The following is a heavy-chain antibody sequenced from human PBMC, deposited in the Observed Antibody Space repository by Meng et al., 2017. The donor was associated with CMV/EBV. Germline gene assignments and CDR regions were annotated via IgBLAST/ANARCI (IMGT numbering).Heavy chain of an antibody. J-gene: IGHJ4*02. CDR1: GFTFSSYA. CDR2: ISYDGSNK. CDR3: AREEGTTDSYYFDY. D-gene: IGHD4-11*01. V-gene: IGHV3-30*04. Sequence: ASGFTFSSYAMHWVHQAPGKGLEWVAVISYDGSNKCYADSVKGRFTISRDNSKNTLYLQMNSLRAEDTAVYYCAREEGTTDSYYFDYWGQGTLVTVSS.